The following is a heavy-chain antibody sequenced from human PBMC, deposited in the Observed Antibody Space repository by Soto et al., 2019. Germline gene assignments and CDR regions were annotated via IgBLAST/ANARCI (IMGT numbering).Heavy chain of an antibody. D-gene: IGHD6-13*01. Sequence: GESLRLSCAASGFTFSSYSMNWVRQAPGKGLEWVSSISSSSSYIYYADSVKGRFTISRDNAKNSLYLQMNSLRAADTAVYYCARVLAAASDSFDYWGQGTLVTVSS. CDR2: ISSSSSYI. J-gene: IGHJ4*02. CDR1: GFTFSSYS. CDR3: ARVLAAASDSFDY. V-gene: IGHV3-21*01.